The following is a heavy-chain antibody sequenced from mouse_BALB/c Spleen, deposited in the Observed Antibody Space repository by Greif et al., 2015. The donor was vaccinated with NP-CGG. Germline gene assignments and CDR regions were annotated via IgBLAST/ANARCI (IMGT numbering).Heavy chain of an antibody. V-gene: IGHV14-3*02. Sequence: EVQLQQSGAELVKPGASVKSSCTASGFNIKDTYMHWVKQRPEQGLEWIGRIDPANGNTKYDPKFQGKATITADTSSNTAYLQLSSLTSEDTAVYYCARNDGFAYWGQGTLVTVSA. D-gene: IGHD2-12*01. CDR1: GFNIKDTY. CDR2: IDPANGNT. J-gene: IGHJ3*01. CDR3: ARNDGFAY.